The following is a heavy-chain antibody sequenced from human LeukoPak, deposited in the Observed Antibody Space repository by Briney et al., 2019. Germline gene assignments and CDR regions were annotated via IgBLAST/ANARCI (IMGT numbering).Heavy chain of an antibody. V-gene: IGHV4-59*08. Sequence: SETLSLTCTVSGGSISDYYWSWIRQPPRQELEWIGYIYYSGTTKYNPSLKSRVTLSVDTSKNQFSLNLSSVTAADTAVYYCARTSYYYDTSGYNWYFALWGRGTLVTVSS. D-gene: IGHD3-22*01. CDR3: ARTSYYYDTSGYNWYFAL. CDR2: IYYSGTT. CDR1: GGSISDYY. J-gene: IGHJ2*01.